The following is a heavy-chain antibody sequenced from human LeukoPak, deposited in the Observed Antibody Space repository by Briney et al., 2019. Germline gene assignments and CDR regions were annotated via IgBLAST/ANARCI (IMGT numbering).Heavy chain of an antibody. D-gene: IGHD6-13*01. Sequence: ASVKVSCKTSVYMFTTYYPHSVGQAPGQGREWMGWINPHSGGTNYAQKFQGRVTMTRDTSISTVYMELSSLRSDDTAVYYCARVRYSSSWYPTNYYYMDVWGKGTTVTVSS. CDR3: ARVRYSSSWYPTNYYYMDV. V-gene: IGHV1-2*02. CDR2: INPHSGGT. CDR1: VYMFTTYY. J-gene: IGHJ6*03.